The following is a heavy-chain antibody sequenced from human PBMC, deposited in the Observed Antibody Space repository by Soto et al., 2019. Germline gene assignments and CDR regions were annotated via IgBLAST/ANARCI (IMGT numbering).Heavy chain of an antibody. CDR3: ARHPSADGDYFLFSY. Sequence: SETLSLTCTVSGGSISSSSYYWGWIRQPPGKGLEWIGSIYYSGSTYYNPSLKSRVTISVDTSKNQFSLMLSSVTAADTAVYYCARHPSADGDYFLFSYWGQGTLVTVSS. CDR2: IYYSGST. J-gene: IGHJ4*02. CDR1: GGSISSSSYY. D-gene: IGHD4-17*01. V-gene: IGHV4-39*01.